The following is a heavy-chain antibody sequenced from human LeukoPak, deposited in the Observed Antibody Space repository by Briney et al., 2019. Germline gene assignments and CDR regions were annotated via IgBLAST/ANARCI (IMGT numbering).Heavy chain of an antibody. CDR2: IKEDGSEI. CDR1: AFTFSNYW. V-gene: IGHV3-7*01. J-gene: IGHJ4*02. D-gene: IGHD2-15*01. Sequence: HPGGSLRLSCAASAFTFSNYWMSWVRQAPGKGLEWVANIKEDGSEINYVDSVKGRFTISRDNAKNSLYLQMNSLRAEDTAVYYCARGSCSGGSCYPGFDYWGQGTLVTVSS. CDR3: ARGSCSGGSCYPGFDY.